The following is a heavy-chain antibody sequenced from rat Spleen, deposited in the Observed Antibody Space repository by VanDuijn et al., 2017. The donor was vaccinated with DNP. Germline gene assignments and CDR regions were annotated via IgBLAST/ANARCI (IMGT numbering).Heavy chain of an antibody. Sequence: EVQLVESDGGLVQPGRSLKLSCAVSGITFSDHNMAWVRQAPKKSLEWVATISYDGSDTYYRDSVKGRFTISRDNAQSTLYLQMDSLRSEDTATYYCARHRTIMPYYYAMDAWGQGASVTVSS. J-gene: IGHJ4*01. D-gene: IGHD1-12*01. CDR1: GITFSDHN. CDR3: ARHRTIMPYYYAMDA. CDR2: ISYDGSDT. V-gene: IGHV5-7*01.